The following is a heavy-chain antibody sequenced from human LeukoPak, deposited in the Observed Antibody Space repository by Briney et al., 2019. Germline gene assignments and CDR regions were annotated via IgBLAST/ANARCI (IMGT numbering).Heavy chain of an antibody. D-gene: IGHD5-24*01. J-gene: IGHJ6*02. CDR1: GGTFSTYG. CDR2: IIPILDLA. CDR3: ARDGGWLQTQNHYYYHGMDV. V-gene: IGHV1-69*04. Sequence: ASVKVSCKASGGTFSTYGITWVRQAPGQGLEWMRRIIPILDLANYAQKFQGRVTITADKSTRTAYMEVSSLRSEDTAVYYCARDGGWLQTQNHYYYHGMDVWGQGTTVTVSS.